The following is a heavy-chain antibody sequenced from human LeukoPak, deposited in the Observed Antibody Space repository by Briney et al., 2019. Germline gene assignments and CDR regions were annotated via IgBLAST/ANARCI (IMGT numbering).Heavy chain of an antibody. V-gene: IGHV1-18*01. CDR3: AREAYYYDSSGYYSGNWFDP. CDR1: GYTFTSYG. Sequence: ASVKVSYKASGYTFTSYGISWVRQAPGQGLEWMGWISAYNGNTNYAQKLQGRVTMTTDTSTSTAYMELRSLRSDDTAVYYCAREAYYYDSSGYYSGNWFDPWGQGTLVTVSS. CDR2: ISAYNGNT. D-gene: IGHD3-22*01. J-gene: IGHJ5*02.